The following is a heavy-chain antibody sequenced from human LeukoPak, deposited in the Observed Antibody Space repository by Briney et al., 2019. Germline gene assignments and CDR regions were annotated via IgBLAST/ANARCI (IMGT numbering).Heavy chain of an antibody. V-gene: IGHV4-61*01. CDR1: GGSVSSGNYY. CDR3: ARVLSDADAFDI. CDR2: IYYSGST. Sequence: SETLSLTCTVSGGSVSSGNYYWSWIRQPPGKGLEWIGYIYYSGSTNYNPSLKSRVTISVDTSKNQFSLKLSSVTAADTAVYYCARVLSDADAFDIWGQGTMVTVSS. J-gene: IGHJ3*02.